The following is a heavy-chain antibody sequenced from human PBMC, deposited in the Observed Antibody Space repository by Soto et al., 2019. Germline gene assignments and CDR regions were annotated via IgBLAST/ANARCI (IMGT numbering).Heavy chain of an antibody. V-gene: IGHV3-23*01. Sequence: EVQLLESGGGLVQPGGSLRLSCAASGFTFSSYAMSWVRQAPGKGLEWVSAISGSGGSTYYADSVKGRFTISRDNSKNTLYLQMNSLRAEDTAVYYCAKKCTPLDYGDYYFDYCGQGTLVTVSS. J-gene: IGHJ4*02. D-gene: IGHD4-17*01. CDR2: ISGSGGST. CDR1: GFTFSSYA. CDR3: AKKCTPLDYGDYYFDY.